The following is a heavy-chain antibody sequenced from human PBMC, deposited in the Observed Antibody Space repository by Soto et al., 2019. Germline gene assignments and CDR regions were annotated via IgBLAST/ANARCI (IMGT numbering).Heavy chain of an antibody. J-gene: IGHJ5*02. CDR1: GGSISSYY. D-gene: IGHD6-6*01. V-gene: IGHV4-30-4*01. CDR2: IYYSGST. Sequence: SETLSLTCTVSGGSISSYYWSWIRHPPGKGLEWIGYIYYSGSTYYNPSLKSRVTISIDTSRNQFSLKLRSVTAADTAVYYCARSPYSSSSLDWFDPWGQGMLVTVSS. CDR3: ARSPYSSSSLDWFDP.